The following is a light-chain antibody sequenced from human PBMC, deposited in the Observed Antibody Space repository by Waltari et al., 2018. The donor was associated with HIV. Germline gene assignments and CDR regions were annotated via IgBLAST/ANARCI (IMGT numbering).Light chain of an antibody. CDR1: TSDIGVFNS. Sequence: QSALTQPASVSGSPGQSITISCAGTTSDIGVFNSVSWYQHHPGKAPKLMIYGVCKRPSGVSYRFSVSKSGNTASLTISGLQAEDEADYYCCSYAASSTLIFGGGTKLTVL. CDR2: GVC. J-gene: IGLJ2*01. CDR3: CSYAASSTLI. V-gene: IGLV2-14*03.